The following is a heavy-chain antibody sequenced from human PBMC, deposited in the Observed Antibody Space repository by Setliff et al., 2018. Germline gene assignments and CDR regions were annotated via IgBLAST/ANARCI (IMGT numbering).Heavy chain of an antibody. J-gene: IGHJ6*03. CDR2: IKWNGGDR. V-gene: IGHV3-20*04. Sequence: GGSLRLSCVASGFTFDYYDMAWVRQAPGKGLEWVAGIKWNGGDRGYADSVKGRFTISRDNAKNTVSLQMNSLRPEDTAVYYCARDGHLYDNFWNAPGYMDVWGKGTTVTVSS. D-gene: IGHD3-3*01. CDR3: ARDGHLYDNFWNAPGYMDV. CDR1: GFTFDYYD.